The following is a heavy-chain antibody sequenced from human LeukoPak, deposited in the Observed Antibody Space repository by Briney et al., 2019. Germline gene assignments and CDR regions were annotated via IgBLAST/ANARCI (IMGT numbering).Heavy chain of an antibody. CDR2: IYTSGST. D-gene: IGHD3-10*01. V-gene: IGHV4-61*02. CDR1: GGSISSGSYY. CDR3: ARIHYGSGVP. J-gene: IGHJ5*02. Sequence: SQTLSLTCTVSGGSISSGSYYWSWIRQPAGKGLEWIGRIYTSGSTNYNPSLKSRVTISVDTSKNQFSLKLSSVTAADTAVYYCARIHYGSGVPWGQGTLVTVSS.